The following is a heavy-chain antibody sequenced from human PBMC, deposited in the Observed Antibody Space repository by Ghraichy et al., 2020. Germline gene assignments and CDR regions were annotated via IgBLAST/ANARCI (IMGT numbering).Heavy chain of an antibody. CDR1: GGSVSSVSYS. J-gene: IGHJ6*02. CDR2: VHYRGST. CDR3: ARATHPNFFSYYAMEV. V-gene: IGHV4-61*01. Sequence: SETLSLTCTVSGGSVSSVSYSWIWIRQPPGKGLEWIGYVHYRGSTNYNPSLRSRLTVSVDTSKNQISLNLRSVTAAHASVYYCARATHPNFFSYYAMEVWGQGTMVTVSS.